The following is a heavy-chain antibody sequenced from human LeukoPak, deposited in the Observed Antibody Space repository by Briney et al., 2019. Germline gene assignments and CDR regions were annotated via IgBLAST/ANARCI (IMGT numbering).Heavy chain of an antibody. V-gene: IGHV3-64D*09. D-gene: IGHD2/OR15-2a*01. J-gene: IGHJ4*02. CDR3: VKDLRSDFMGVLSRYLSY. CDR1: GFTFSSFA. Sequence: GRSLGLSCSASGFTFSSFAMHWVRQAPGKELEYVAAISRNGGSTYYAVSVKGRFTISRDNSKNTLYLQMSSLRAEDTAVYLCVKDLRSDFMGVLSRYLSYWGQGTLVTVSS. CDR2: ISRNGGST.